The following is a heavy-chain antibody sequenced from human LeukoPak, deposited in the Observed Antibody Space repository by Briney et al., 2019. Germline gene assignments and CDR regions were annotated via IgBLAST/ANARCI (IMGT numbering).Heavy chain of an antibody. CDR3: AKAPVTTCRGAFCYPFDY. J-gene: IGHJ4*02. CDR2: ISSSSNTA. D-gene: IGHD2-15*01. CDR1: GLTFSTHT. Sequence: GGSLRLSCVASGLTFSTHTMNWVRQAPGKGLEWVSYISSSSNTAFYADSVKGRFTISRDSSKNTLFLQMNRLRPEDAAVYYCAKAPVTTCRGAFCYPFDYWGLGTLVTVSS. V-gene: IGHV3-48*01.